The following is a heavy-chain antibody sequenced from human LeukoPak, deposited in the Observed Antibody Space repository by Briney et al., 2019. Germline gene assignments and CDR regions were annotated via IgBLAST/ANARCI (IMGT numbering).Heavy chain of an antibody. CDR3: AKDKSSSGWDYFDY. CDR1: GFIFSSYG. V-gene: IGHV3-30*18. CDR2: ISYDGSNK. J-gene: IGHJ4*02. D-gene: IGHD6-19*01. Sequence: GGSLRLSCAASGFIFSSYGMHRVRQAPGKGLEWVAVISYDGSNKYYADSLKGRVTISRDNSKNTLYVQMNSLRAEDTAVYYCAKDKSSSGWDYFDYWGQGTLVTVSS.